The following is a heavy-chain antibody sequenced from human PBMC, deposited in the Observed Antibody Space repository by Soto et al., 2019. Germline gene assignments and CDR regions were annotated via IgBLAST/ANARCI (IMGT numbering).Heavy chain of an antibody. CDR1: GGSFSGYY. Sequence: XETLSLTCAVYGGSFSGYYWSWIRQPPGKGLEWIGEINHSGSTNYNPSLKSRVTISVDTPKNQFSLKLSSVTAADTAVYYCASLTRYGSGSYYSYYYYGMDVWGQGTTVTVSS. V-gene: IGHV4-34*01. CDR2: INHSGST. D-gene: IGHD3-10*01. CDR3: ASLTRYGSGSYYSYYYYGMDV. J-gene: IGHJ6*02.